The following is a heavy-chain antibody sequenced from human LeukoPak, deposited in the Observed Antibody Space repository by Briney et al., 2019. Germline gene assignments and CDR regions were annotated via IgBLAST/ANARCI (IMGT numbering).Heavy chain of an antibody. CDR3: ARYSCPNGVCYYFDY. CDR2: IYYSRST. D-gene: IGHD2-8*01. J-gene: IGHJ4*02. Sequence: SETLSLTCTVSGGSISSYYWSWIRQPPGKGLEWIGYIYYSRSTNYNPSLKSRVTISVDTPKNQFSLKLSSVTAADTAAYYCARYSCPNGVCYYFDYWGQGTLVTVSS. V-gene: IGHV4-59*01. CDR1: GGSISSYY.